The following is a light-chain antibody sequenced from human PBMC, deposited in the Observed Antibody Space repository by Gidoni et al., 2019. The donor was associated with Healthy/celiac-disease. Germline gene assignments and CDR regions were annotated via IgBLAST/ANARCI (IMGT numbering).Light chain of an antibody. J-gene: IGKJ1*01. V-gene: IGKV3-15*01. Sequence: EIAMTQSPATLSVSPGERATLSCRASQVVSSNLAWYQQKPGQAPRLLIYGASTRATGIPARFSGSGSGTEFTLTISSLQSEDFAVYYCQQYNNWPLTFGQGTKVEIK. CDR2: GAS. CDR1: QVVSSN. CDR3: QQYNNWPLT.